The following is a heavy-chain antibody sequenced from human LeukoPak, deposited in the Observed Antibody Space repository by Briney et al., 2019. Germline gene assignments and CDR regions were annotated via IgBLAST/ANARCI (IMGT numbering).Heavy chain of an antibody. CDR1: GGTFSSYA. J-gene: IGHJ6*03. CDR2: IIPIFGTA. V-gene: IGHV1-69*05. D-gene: IGHD4-11*01. Sequence: SVKVSCKASGGTFSSYAISWVRQAPGQGLEWMGGIIPIFGTANYAQKFQGRVTISTDESTSTAYMELSSLRSEDTAVYYCARTLPGPPYSNSNRVYYYYYYMDVWGKGTTVTVSS. CDR3: ARTLPGPPYSNSNRVYYYYYYMDV.